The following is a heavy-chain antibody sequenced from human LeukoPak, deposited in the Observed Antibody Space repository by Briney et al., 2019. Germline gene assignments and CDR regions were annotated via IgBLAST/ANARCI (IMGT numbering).Heavy chain of an antibody. V-gene: IGHV3-15*01. CDR1: GFTFSNDW. J-gene: IGHJ5*02. Sequence: PGGSLRLSCAASGFTFSNDWMIWVRQAPGKGLEWVGRIKTKSEGGTTDYAAPVKGRFTISRDDSKNALYLQMNSLKIEDTAVYYCTTVGNAWGQGTLVTVSS. D-gene: IGHD2-8*01. CDR3: TTVGNA. CDR2: IKTKSEGGTT.